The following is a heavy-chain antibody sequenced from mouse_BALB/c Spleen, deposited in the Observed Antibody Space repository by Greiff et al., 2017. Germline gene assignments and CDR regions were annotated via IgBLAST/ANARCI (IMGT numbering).Heavy chain of an antibody. CDR2: ISDGGSYT. D-gene: IGHD2-3*01. V-gene: IGHV5-4*02. Sequence: DVQLVESGGGLVKPGGSLKLSCAASGFTFSDYYMYWVRQTPEKRLEWVATISDGGSYTYYPDSVKGRFTISRDNAKNNLYLQMSSLKSEDTAMYYCARVGGYYLFDYWGQGTTLTVSS. CDR3: ARVGGYYLFDY. J-gene: IGHJ2*01. CDR1: GFTFSDYY.